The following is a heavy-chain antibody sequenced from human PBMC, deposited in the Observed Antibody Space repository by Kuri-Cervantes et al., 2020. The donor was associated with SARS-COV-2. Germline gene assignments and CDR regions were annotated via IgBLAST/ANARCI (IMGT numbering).Heavy chain of an antibody. V-gene: IGHV3-30-3*01. Sequence: GGSLRLSCAASGFTFSSYAMHWVRQAPGKGLEWVAVISYDGSNKYYADSVKGRFTIPRDNSKNTLYLQMNSLRAEDTAVYYCARDDGYSYGYYPHPLGYWGQGTLVTVSS. J-gene: IGHJ4*02. D-gene: IGHD5-18*01. CDR2: ISYDGSNK. CDR1: GFTFSSYA. CDR3: ARDDGYSYGYYPHPLGY.